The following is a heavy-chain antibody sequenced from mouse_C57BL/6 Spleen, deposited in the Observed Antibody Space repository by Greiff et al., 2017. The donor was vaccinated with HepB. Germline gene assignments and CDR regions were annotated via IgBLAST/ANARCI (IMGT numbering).Heavy chain of an antibody. CDR1: GYSITSGYY. V-gene: IGHV3-6*01. CDR2: ISYDGSN. CDR3: ARVLYYFDY. J-gene: IGHJ2*01. Sequence: EVKLQESGPGLVKPSQSLSLTCSVTGYSITSGYYWNWIRQFPGNKLEWMGYISYDGSNNYNPSLKNRISITRYTSKNQFFLKLNSVTTEDTATYYCARVLYYFDYWGQGTTLTVSS.